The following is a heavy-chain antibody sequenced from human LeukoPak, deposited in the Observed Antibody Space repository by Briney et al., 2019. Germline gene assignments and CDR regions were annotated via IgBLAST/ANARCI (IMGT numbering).Heavy chain of an antibody. V-gene: IGHV4-34*01. CDR2: INHSGST. CDR3: ARVQTVQDYVRGSYRKVSYFEY. CDR1: GESFSGYY. Sequence: SETLSLTCGVYGESFSGYYWSWIRQPPGKGLEWIGEINHSGSTNYNPSLKSRVTISVDMSKNHFSLKLSSVTAADTAVYYCARVQTVQDYVRGSYRKVSYFEYWGQGTLVTVPS. J-gene: IGHJ4*02. D-gene: IGHD3-16*02.